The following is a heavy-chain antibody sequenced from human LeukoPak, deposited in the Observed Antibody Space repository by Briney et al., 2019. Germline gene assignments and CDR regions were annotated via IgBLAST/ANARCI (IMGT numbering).Heavy chain of an antibody. CDR1: EFTFSHLA. D-gene: IGHD5-24*01. CDR3: TRDAYNFNDFDY. CDR2: VSSHGNDG. Sequence: GGSLRLSCAVSEFTFSHLAMHWVRQAPGKGLEWVAVVSSHGNDGYYADSVKGRFTISRDNSKNTLYLQIDSLRAEDTAIYYCTRDAYNFNDFDYWGQGTQVTVSS. V-gene: IGHV3-30*01. J-gene: IGHJ4*02.